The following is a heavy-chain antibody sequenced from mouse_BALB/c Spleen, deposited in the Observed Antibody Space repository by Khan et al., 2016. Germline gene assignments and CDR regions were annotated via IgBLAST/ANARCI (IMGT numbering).Heavy chain of an antibody. Sequence: EVQLQESGPDLVKPSRSLSLTCTVTGYSITSGYSWHWIRQFPGNKLEWMGYIHYGGTTNFNPSLKSRISITRDTSKNQFFLQLNSVTTADTANYYYVSYDYCDPWFAYWGQGTLVTVSA. CDR1: GYSITSGYS. J-gene: IGHJ3*01. CDR3: VSYDYCDPWFAY. V-gene: IGHV3-1*02. CDR2: IHYGGTT. D-gene: IGHD2-4*01.